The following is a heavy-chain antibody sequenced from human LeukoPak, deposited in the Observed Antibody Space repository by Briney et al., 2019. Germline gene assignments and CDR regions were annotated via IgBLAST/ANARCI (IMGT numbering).Heavy chain of an antibody. V-gene: IGHV4-39*07. CDR2: IYYSGST. D-gene: IGHD1-7*01. J-gene: IGHJ4*02. Sequence: SETLSLTCTVSGGSISSSSYYWGWIRQPPGKGLEWIGSIYYSGSTYYNPSLKSRVTISVDTSKNQFSLKLSSVTAADTAVYHCARDVITGTGYDYWGQGTLVTVSS. CDR3: ARDVITGTGYDY. CDR1: GGSISSSSYY.